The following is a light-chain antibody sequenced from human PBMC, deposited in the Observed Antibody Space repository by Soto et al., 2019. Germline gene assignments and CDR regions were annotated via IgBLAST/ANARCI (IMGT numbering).Light chain of an antibody. V-gene: IGKV1-39*01. Sequence: DIQMTQSPSSLSASVGDRVTITCRASQSISSYLNWYQQKPGKAAKLLIYAAASLQSGVPSRFSGSGSGTDFTLTISSLQPEDFATYYCQHSYSTQYTFGQGTKLEIK. CDR1: QSISSY. CDR2: AAA. J-gene: IGKJ2*01. CDR3: QHSYSTQYT.